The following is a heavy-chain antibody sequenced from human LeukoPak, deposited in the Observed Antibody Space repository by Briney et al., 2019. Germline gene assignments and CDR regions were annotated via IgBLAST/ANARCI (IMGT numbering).Heavy chain of an antibody. D-gene: IGHD3-16*01. V-gene: IGHV3-53*01. J-gene: IGHJ4*02. CDR1: GFTVGSNY. CDR3: ARRGGGKYFDY. Sequence: GGSLRLSCAASGFTVGSNYMSWVRQAPGKGLEWVSVIYSGGSTYYADSVKGRFTISRDNSKNTLYLQMNSLRAEDTAVYYCARRGGGKYFDYWGQGTLVTVSS. CDR2: IYSGGST.